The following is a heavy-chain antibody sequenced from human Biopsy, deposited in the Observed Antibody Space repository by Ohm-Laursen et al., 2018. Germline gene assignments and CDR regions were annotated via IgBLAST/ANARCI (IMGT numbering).Heavy chain of an antibody. CDR1: GGSISNNNYY. CDR3: ARDYDTSGYYYVS. J-gene: IGHJ5*02. CDR2: IFYRGST. V-gene: IGHV4-39*01. Sequence: SETLSLTCTVSGGSISNNNYYWGWIRQPPGKGLEWIGSIFYRGSTHYKLSLKSRVSISVDTSKNQFSLKLNSVTAADTAVYYCARDYDTSGYYYVSWGQGTLVTVSS. D-gene: IGHD3-22*01.